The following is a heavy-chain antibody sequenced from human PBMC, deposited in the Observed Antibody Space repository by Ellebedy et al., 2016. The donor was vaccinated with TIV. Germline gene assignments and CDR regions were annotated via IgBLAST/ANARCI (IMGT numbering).Heavy chain of an antibody. J-gene: IGHJ3*01. CDR1: GITVRSHY. CDR3: ARVSRNYGDYVFAFDL. Sequence: GESLKISCAASGITVRSHYMTWVRQAPGKGLKWVSALFSGDSAYYADSVKGRFTISRDKSKNTLYLQMNSLRPDDTAVYYCARVSRNYGDYVFAFDLWGQGTMVTVSS. D-gene: IGHD4-17*01. V-gene: IGHV3-53*01. CDR2: LFSGDSA.